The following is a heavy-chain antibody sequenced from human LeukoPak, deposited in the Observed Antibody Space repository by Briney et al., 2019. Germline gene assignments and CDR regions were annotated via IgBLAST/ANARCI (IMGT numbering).Heavy chain of an antibody. Sequence: GGSLRLSCAASGFTFSDYYMSWIRQAPGKGPEWISYISSGGDTIFYADSVKGRFAISRDNSQNTLYLQMNSLRAEDTAVYYCAKDPLEQLSTIYFQNWGQGTLVTVSS. CDR3: AKDPLEQLSTIYFQN. J-gene: IGHJ1*01. CDR2: ISSGGDTI. CDR1: GFTFSDYY. D-gene: IGHD6-6*01. V-gene: IGHV3-11*01.